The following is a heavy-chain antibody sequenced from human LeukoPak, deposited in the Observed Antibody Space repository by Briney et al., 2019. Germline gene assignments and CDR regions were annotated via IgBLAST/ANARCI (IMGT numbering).Heavy chain of an antibody. CDR2: INHSGST. Sequence: SETLSLTCAVYGGSFSGYYWSWIRQPPGKGLEWTGEINHSGSTNYNPSLKSRVTISVDTSKNQFSLKLSPVTAADTAVYYCARQETGYDFWSGYYFDYWGQGTLVTVSS. J-gene: IGHJ4*02. D-gene: IGHD3-3*01. CDR1: GGSFSGYY. V-gene: IGHV4-34*01. CDR3: ARQETGYDFWSGYYFDY.